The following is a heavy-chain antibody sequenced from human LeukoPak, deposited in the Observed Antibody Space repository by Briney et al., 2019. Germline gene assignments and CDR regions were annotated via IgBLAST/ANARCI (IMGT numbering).Heavy chain of an antibody. J-gene: IGHJ5*02. CDR1: GSSVRSNY. V-gene: IGHV3-66*01. D-gene: IGHD3-3*01. CDR3: ARVFGVVILGGWFDP. CDR2: IYSGGTT. Sequence: PGGSLRLSCAPSGSSVRSNYMSWVRQAPGKGLEWVSVIYSGGTTYYADSVKGRFTISRDNSRNTLYLQMNSLSAEDTAVYYCARVFGVVILGGWFDPWGQGTLVTVSS.